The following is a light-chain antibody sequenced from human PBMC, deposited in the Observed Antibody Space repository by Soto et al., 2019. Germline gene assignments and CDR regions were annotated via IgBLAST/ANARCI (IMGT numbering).Light chain of an antibody. Sequence: QSALTQPASVSGSHGQSITISCTGSSSDVGGYNYVSWYQQHPDKAPKLMIYDVSNRPSGVSNRFSGSKSGNTASLTISGLHAEDEAHYYCSPYRSSSTLVIFGGGTKLTVL. V-gene: IGLV2-14*01. CDR2: DVS. J-gene: IGLJ2*01. CDR3: SPYRSSSTLVI. CDR1: SSDVGGYNY.